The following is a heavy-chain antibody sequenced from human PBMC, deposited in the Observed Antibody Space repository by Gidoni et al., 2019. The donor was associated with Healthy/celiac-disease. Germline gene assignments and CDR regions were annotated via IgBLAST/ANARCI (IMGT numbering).Heavy chain of an antibody. Sequence: QVQLVESGGGVVQPGRSLRLSCAASGFTFSSYGMHWVRQAPGKGLEWVAVISYDGSNKYYADSVKGRFTISRDNSKNTLYLQMNSLRAEDTAVYYCAKSPSSSWYFDYWGQGTLVTVSS. D-gene: IGHD6-13*01. V-gene: IGHV3-30*18. CDR3: AKSPSSSWYFDY. CDR1: GFTFSSYG. J-gene: IGHJ4*02. CDR2: ISYDGSNK.